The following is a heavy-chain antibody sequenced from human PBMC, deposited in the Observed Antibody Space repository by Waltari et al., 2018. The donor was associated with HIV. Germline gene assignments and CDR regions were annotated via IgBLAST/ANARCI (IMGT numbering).Heavy chain of an antibody. Sequence: EVQLVESGGGLVKPGGSLRLSCAASGFTFSNAWMSWVRQAPGKGLEWVGRIKSKTDGGTTDYAAPVKGRFTISRDESKNTLYLQMNSLKTEDTAVYYCTTDTSLSLFDYWGQGTLVTVSS. J-gene: IGHJ4*02. CDR3: TTDTSLSLFDY. CDR1: GFTFSNAW. V-gene: IGHV3-15*01. D-gene: IGHD2-2*01. CDR2: IKSKTDGGTT.